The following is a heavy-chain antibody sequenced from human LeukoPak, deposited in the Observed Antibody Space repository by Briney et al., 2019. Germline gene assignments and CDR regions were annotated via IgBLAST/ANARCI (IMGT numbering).Heavy chain of an antibody. CDR1: GFTFSSYA. CDR3: AKVGAYYYDSSGYWVYFDY. D-gene: IGHD3-22*01. J-gene: IGHJ4*02. V-gene: IGHV3-23*01. CDR2: ISGSGGST. Sequence: GASLRLSCAASGFTFSSYAMSWVRQAPGKGLEWVSAISGSGGSTYYADSVKGRFTISRDNSKNTLYLQMNSLRAEDTAVYYCAKVGAYYYDSSGYWVYFDYWGQGTLVTASS.